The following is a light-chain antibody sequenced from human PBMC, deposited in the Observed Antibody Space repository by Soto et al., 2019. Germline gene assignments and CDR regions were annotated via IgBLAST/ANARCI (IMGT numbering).Light chain of an antibody. CDR1: SSGIRDYNY. CDR2: EVS. CDR3: SSKSPDF. Sequence: QSALAQPASVSGSPGQSITISCTGTSSGIRDYNYVSWYQQLPGNAPKLIMYEVSNRPSGISNRFSGSKSGNTASLTISGLQAENEADYSCSSKSPDFFGTGTKVTVL. J-gene: IGLJ1*01. V-gene: IGLV2-14*01.